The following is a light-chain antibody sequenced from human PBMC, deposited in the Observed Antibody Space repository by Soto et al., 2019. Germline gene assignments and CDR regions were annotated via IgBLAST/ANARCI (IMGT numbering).Light chain of an antibody. J-gene: IGKJ5*01. CDR1: QSLSGNY. Sequence: EIVVTPSPPTPSVSPGEKATLSPRASQSLSGNYLAWYQQKPGQAPRLLIYGASNRATGIPERFSGSGSGTDFTLTISRLEPQDSAMYYCQQYLISVTFGQGTRLEIK. CDR2: GAS. V-gene: IGKV3-20*01. CDR3: QQYLISVT.